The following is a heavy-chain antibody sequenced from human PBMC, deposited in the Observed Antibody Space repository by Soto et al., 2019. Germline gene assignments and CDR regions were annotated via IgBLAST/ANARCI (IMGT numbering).Heavy chain of an antibody. Sequence: GESLKISCKGSGYSFTSYWIGWVRQMPGKGLEWMGIIYPGDSDTRYSPSFQDQVTISADKSISTAYLQWSSLKASDTAMYYCARRIGGVTTGHWWFDPWGQGTLVTVSS. J-gene: IGHJ5*02. CDR1: GYSFTSYW. D-gene: IGHD4-17*01. CDR3: ARRIGGVTTGHWWFDP. CDR2: IYPGDSDT. V-gene: IGHV5-51*01.